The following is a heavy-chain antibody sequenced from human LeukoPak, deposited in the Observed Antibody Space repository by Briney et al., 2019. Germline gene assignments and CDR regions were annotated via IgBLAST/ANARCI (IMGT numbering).Heavy chain of an antibody. CDR3: AKDVPTAYFDY. CDR2: VSSDGSYD. V-gene: IGHV3-30*04. D-gene: IGHD2-2*01. CDR1: GFTFSNYA. Sequence: GGSLRLSCAAPGFTFSNYAMHWVRQGPGKGLEWVAFVSSDGSYDYYVDSVKGRFTVSRDNSRNTLYLQMNSLRAEDTAVYYCAKDVPTAYFDYWGQGTLVTVSS. J-gene: IGHJ4*02.